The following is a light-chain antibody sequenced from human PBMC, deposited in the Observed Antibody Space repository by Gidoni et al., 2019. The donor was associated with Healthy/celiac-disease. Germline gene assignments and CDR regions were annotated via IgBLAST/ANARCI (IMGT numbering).Light chain of an antibody. CDR2: AAS. Sequence: DIQLTQSPSFLSASVGDRVTITCRASQGISSYLAWYQQKPGKAPKLLIYAASTLHSGVPSRFSGSGSGTEFTLTISSLQPEDFATYYCQQLNSYPRTFGQGTKVEIK. J-gene: IGKJ1*01. CDR1: QGISSY. V-gene: IGKV1-9*01. CDR3: QQLNSYPRT.